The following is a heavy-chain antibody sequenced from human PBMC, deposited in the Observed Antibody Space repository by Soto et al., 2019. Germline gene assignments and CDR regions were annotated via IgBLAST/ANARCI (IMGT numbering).Heavy chain of an antibody. V-gene: IGHV4-30-2*01. D-gene: IGHD2-8*01. CDR2: IYHSGST. Sequence: TLSLTCAVSGGSISSGGYSWSWIRQPPGKGLEWIGYIYHSGSTYYNPSLKSRVTISVDRSKNQFSLKLSSETAADTAVYYCARGPPNTYWGQGTLVTVSS. J-gene: IGHJ4*02. CDR3: ARGPPNTY. CDR1: GGSISSGGYS.